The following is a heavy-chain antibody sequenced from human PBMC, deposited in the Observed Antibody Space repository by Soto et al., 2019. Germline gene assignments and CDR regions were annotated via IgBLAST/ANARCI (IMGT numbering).Heavy chain of an antibody. D-gene: IGHD6-6*01. CDR3: ARLGGSSFDY. Sequence: QVQLVQSGAEVKKPGSSVKVSCKSSGGTFSSYAINWVRQAPGQGLEWMGGIIPMFGTANYAQRFQGRVTITADTASTTAYMELSSLRSEDTTVYYCARLGGSSFDYWGQGTLVSVSS. J-gene: IGHJ4*02. V-gene: IGHV1-69*06. CDR2: IIPMFGTA. CDR1: GGTFSSYA.